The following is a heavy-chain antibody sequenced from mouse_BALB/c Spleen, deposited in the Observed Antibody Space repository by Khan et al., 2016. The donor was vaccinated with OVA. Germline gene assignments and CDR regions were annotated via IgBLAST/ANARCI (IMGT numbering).Heavy chain of an antibody. D-gene: IGHD2-4*01. CDR2: IWSAGST. CDR1: GFSLNNYS. V-gene: IGHV2-2*02. Sequence: QVQLKQSGPGLVQPSQSLSITCTVSGFSLNNYSVHWVRQSPGKGLEWLGVIWSAGSTDYNAAFISRLTISKANSRSQVFFKMNSLQPNDTAIYYCARRGYDYGLGALFAYWCQGTLVTVSA. CDR3: ARRGYDYGLGALFAY. J-gene: IGHJ3*01.